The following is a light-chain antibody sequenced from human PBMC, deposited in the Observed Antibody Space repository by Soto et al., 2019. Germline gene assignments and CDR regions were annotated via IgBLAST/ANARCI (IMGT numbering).Light chain of an antibody. Sequence: SYELTQPPSVSVAPGQTARITCGGTNIESKSVHWYQQRPGQAPVLVVHDDSDRPSGIPERISGSNSGNTATLTISRVEAGDEAEYYCQVWDGLSDHVIFGGGTQLTVL. CDR1: NIESKS. CDR2: DDS. CDR3: QVWDGLSDHVI. V-gene: IGLV3-21*02. J-gene: IGLJ7*01.